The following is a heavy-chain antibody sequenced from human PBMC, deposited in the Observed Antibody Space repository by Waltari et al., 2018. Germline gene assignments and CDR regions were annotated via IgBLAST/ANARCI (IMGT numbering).Heavy chain of an antibody. Sequence: EVQLVESGGGLVQPGRSLRLSCTASGFTFGDYAMSWVRQAPGKGLEWVGFIRSKAYGGTTEYAASVKGRFTISRDDSKSIAYLQMNSLKTEDTAVYYCTGSFDFWSGYAFDIWGQGTMVTVSS. CDR3: TGSFDFWSGYAFDI. CDR2: IRSKAYGGTT. CDR1: GFTFGDYA. V-gene: IGHV3-49*04. D-gene: IGHD3-3*01. J-gene: IGHJ3*02.